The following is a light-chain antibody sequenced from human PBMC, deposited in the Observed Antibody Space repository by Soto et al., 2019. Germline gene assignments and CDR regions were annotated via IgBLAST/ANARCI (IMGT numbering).Light chain of an antibody. CDR3: QQYNNWPET. V-gene: IGKV3-15*01. CDR2: GAS. J-gene: IGKJ4*01. CDR1: QSVSSN. Sequence: EIVMTQSPATLSVSPGARATLSCRASQSVSSNLAWYQQKPGQAPRLLIYGASTRATGIPARFSGSGSGTEFTLTISSLQSEDFAVYYCQQYNNWPETFGGGTKVDIK.